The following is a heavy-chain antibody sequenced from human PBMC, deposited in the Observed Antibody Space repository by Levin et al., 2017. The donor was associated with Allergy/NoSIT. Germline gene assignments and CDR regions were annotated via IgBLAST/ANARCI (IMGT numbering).Heavy chain of an antibody. J-gene: IGHJ5*02. D-gene: IGHD2-2*01. V-gene: IGHV1-18*01. CDR3: ARTSIVVVPAASGWFDP. CDR1: GYTFTSYG. Sequence: GESLKISCKASGYTFTSYGISWVRQAPGQGLEWMGWISAYNGNTNYAQKLQGRVTMTTDTSTSTAYMELRSLRSDDTAVYYCARTSIVVVPAASGWFDPWGQGTLVTVSS. CDR2: ISAYNGNT.